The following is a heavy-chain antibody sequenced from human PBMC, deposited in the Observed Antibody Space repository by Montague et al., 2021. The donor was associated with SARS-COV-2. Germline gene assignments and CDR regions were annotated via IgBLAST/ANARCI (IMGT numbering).Heavy chain of an antibody. CDR2: TYYRSKWYN. CDR1: GDSVSSYSAA. Sequence: CAISGDSVSSYSAAWNWIRQSPSIGLEWLGRTYYRSKWYNDYALSVKSRITINPDTSKNHFSLQLNSVTPEDAAVYYCARGGSWLYYFDYWGQGTLVTVSS. V-gene: IGHV6-1*01. CDR3: ARGGSWLYYFDY. D-gene: IGHD6-13*01. J-gene: IGHJ4*02.